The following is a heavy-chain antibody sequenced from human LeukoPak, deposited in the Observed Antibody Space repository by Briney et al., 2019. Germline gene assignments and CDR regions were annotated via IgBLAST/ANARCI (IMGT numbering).Heavy chain of an antibody. Sequence: PGGSLRLSCAAAGFTFSHYAMHWVRQAPGKGLEWVALISNDGSFKLYADSVKGRFTISRDDSKNTLDLQLSSLRAEDTAVYYCAKDGFCSSTSCYPNHFNSWGQGTLVTVSS. CDR1: GFTFSHYA. CDR2: ISNDGSFK. CDR3: AKDGFCSSTSCYPNHFNS. V-gene: IGHV3-30*18. J-gene: IGHJ4*02. D-gene: IGHD2-2*03.